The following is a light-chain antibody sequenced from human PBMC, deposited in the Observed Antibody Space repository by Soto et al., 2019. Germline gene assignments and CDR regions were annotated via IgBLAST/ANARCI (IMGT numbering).Light chain of an antibody. J-gene: IGKJ1*01. Sequence: DFVMTPYPDSLLVSLGDSGTLNCRSSQTVLCSSNNNNYLAWYHKKPGQPPTLIIYWAYNRESGVPDRFSGSGSGTDFTLTIRRLKAEDVAVYYCQQHYSTPKWKFGNGNKV. V-gene: IGKV4-1*01. CDR2: WAY. CDR1: QTVLCSSNNNNY. CDR3: QQHYSTPKWK.